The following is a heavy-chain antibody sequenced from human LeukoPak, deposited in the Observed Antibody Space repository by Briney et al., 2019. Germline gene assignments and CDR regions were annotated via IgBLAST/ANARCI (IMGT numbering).Heavy chain of an antibody. CDR2: VSGNGVST. CDR1: GFTFSSYA. V-gene: IGHV3-23*01. Sequence: GGSLRLSCAASGFTFSSYAMSWVRQAPGKGLEWVSGVSGNGVSTDYADSAKGRFTISRDNSKNTLHLQMNSLRAEDTAVYYCARQAYSYGTFHWGQGTLVTVSS. J-gene: IGHJ4*02. CDR3: ARQAYSYGTFH. D-gene: IGHD5-18*01.